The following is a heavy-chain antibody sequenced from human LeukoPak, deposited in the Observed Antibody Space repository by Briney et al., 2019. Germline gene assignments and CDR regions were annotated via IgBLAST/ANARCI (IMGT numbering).Heavy chain of an antibody. CDR2: IYPGDSDT. CDR1: GYSFTSYW. J-gene: IGHJ4*02. V-gene: IGHV5-51*01. Sequence: SGESLKISCKGSGYSFTSYWIGWVRQMPGKGLEWMGIIYPGDSDTRYSPSFQGQVTISADKSISTAYLQWSSLKAPDSAMFYCARLADSSGYYLDYWGQGTLVTVSS. D-gene: IGHD3-22*01. CDR3: ARLADSSGYYLDY.